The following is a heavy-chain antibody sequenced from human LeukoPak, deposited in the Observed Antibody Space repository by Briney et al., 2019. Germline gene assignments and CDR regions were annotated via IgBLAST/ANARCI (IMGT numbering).Heavy chain of an antibody. V-gene: IGHV3-53*01. Sequence: GGSLRLSCVASGFTVSSNYMSWVRQAPGKGLEWVSVIYSGSSTYYAESVKGRFTISRNTSKNTLYLQMNSLRADDTAVYYCTTDLWAEVVATITDWFDPWGQGTLVTVSS. CDR3: TTDLWAEVVATITDWFDP. CDR2: IYSGSST. D-gene: IGHD5-12*01. J-gene: IGHJ5*02. CDR1: GFTVSSNY.